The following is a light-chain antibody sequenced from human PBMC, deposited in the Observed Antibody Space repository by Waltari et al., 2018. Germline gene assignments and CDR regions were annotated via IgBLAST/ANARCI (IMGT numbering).Light chain of an antibody. Sequence: SGRAIQSVGTNLAWYQQRPCQSPRLLIYDVSYRATGIPARFSVSGSETDFTLAISSLQPEDFAVYYCQQRRNWPLTFGGGTRVQI. J-gene: IGKJ4*01. CDR2: DVS. V-gene: IGKV3-11*01. CDR1: QSVGTN. CDR3: QQRRNWPLT.